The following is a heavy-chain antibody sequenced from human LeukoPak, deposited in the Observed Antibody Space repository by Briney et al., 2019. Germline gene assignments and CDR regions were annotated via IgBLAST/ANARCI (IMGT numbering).Heavy chain of an antibody. Sequence: SVKVSCKASGGTFSSYAISWVRQAPGQGLEWVGRIIPILGIANYAQKFQGRVTITADKSTSTAYMELSSLRSEDTAVYYCARDTGQQLVNWFDPWGQGTLVTVSS. CDR1: GGTFSSYA. CDR2: IIPILGIA. V-gene: IGHV1-69*04. D-gene: IGHD6-13*01. J-gene: IGHJ5*02. CDR3: ARDTGQQLVNWFDP.